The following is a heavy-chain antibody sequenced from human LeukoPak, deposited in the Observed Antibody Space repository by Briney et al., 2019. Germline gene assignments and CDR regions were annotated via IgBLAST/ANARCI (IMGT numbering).Heavy chain of an antibody. D-gene: IGHD3-3*01. Sequence: PSETLSLTCAVYGGSFSGYYWSWIRQPPGKGLEWIGGINHSGSTNYNPSLKSLVTISVDTSKNQFSLKLSSVTAADTAVYYCAGNDYDFWSGYLYWGQGTLVTVSS. J-gene: IGHJ4*02. CDR2: INHSGST. CDR1: GGSFSGYY. V-gene: IGHV4-34*01. CDR3: AGNDYDFWSGYLY.